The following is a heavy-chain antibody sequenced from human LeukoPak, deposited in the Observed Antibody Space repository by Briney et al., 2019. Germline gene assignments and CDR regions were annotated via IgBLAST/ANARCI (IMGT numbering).Heavy chain of an antibody. D-gene: IGHD3-22*01. Sequence: SETLSLTCAVYGGSFSGYFWSWIRQPPGKGLEWIGEINHSGSTNYNPSLKSRVTISIDTSKNQFSLKLRSVTAADTAVYYCARVVQSTDSSGFYLPEYFQHWGQGTLVTVSS. V-gene: IGHV4-34*01. CDR3: ARVVQSTDSSGFYLPEYFQH. CDR2: INHSGST. CDR1: GGSFSGYF. J-gene: IGHJ1*01.